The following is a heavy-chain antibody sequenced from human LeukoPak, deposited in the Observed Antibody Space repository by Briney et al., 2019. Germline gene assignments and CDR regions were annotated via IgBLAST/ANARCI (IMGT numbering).Heavy chain of an antibody. Sequence: WETLSLTCTVSGGSINNYHWSWIRQPPGKGLDWIGYIYWSGSKYNTSLKSRITMSLDTSKNQASLKLTSVTAADTAVYYCATLSWAAEFDYWGQGTLVIVSS. V-gene: IGHV4-59*08. J-gene: IGHJ4*02. CDR1: GGSINNYH. D-gene: IGHD2-15*01. CDR3: ATLSWAAEFDY. CDR2: IYWSGS.